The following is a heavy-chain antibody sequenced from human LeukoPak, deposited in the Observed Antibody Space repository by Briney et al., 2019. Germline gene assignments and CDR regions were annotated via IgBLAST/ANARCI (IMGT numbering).Heavy chain of an antibody. J-gene: IGHJ4*02. Sequence: PSETLSLTCAVSGGSISSGGYSWSWIRQPPGKGLEWIGYIYHSGSTYYNPSLKSRVTISVDRSKNQFSLKLSSVTAADTAVYYCARVGGDYDLFDYWGQGTLVTVSS. D-gene: IGHD4-17*01. CDR1: GGSISSGGYS. CDR3: ARVGGDYDLFDY. CDR2: IYHSGST. V-gene: IGHV4-30-2*01.